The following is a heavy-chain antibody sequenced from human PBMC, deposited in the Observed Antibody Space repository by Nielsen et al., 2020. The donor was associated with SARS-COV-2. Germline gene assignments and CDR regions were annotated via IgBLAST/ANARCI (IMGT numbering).Heavy chain of an antibody. CDR3: ARDPRGSYFGFDY. D-gene: IGHD1-26*01. Sequence: GESLKISCAASGFTFDDYGMSWVRQAPGKGLEWVSGINWNGGSTGYADSVEGRFTISRDNAKNSLYLQMNSLRAEDTALYHCARDPRGSYFGFDYWGRGTLVTVSS. CDR2: INWNGGST. J-gene: IGHJ4*02. CDR1: GFTFDDYG. V-gene: IGHV3-20*01.